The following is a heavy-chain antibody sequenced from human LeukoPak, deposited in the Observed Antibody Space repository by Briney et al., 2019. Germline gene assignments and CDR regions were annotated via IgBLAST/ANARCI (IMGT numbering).Heavy chain of an antibody. CDR1: GFTFSSYS. Sequence: GGSLRLSCAASGFTFSSYSMNWVRQAPGKGLEWVSYISSSSSTIYYADSVKGRFTISRDNAKNSLYLQMNSLRAEDTAVYYCARVQITIFGGDTGAFDIWGQGTMVTVSS. J-gene: IGHJ3*02. D-gene: IGHD3-3*01. V-gene: IGHV3-48*01. CDR2: ISSSSSTI. CDR3: ARVQITIFGGDTGAFDI.